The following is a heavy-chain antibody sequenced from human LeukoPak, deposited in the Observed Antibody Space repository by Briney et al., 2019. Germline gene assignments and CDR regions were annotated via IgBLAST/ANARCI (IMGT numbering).Heavy chain of an antibody. D-gene: IGHD3-22*01. V-gene: IGHV5-51*01. CDR3: ARHVSYDSSDYYPGYFQH. Sequence: GESLKISCKGSGYSFTSYRIGWVRQMPGKGLEWMGIIYPGDSDTRYSPSFQGQVTISADKSISTAYLQWSSLKASDTAMYYCARHVSYDSSDYYPGYFQHWGQGTLVTVSS. CDR2: IYPGDSDT. CDR1: GYSFTSYR. J-gene: IGHJ1*01.